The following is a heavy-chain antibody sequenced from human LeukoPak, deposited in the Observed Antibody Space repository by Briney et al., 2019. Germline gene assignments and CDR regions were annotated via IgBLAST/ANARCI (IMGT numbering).Heavy chain of an antibody. J-gene: IGHJ4*02. Sequence: GGSLRLSCAASGFIFSTYGMHWVRQAPGKGLEWVALMSYDGSTKYYGDSVKGRFTISRDNSKNTLYLQMNSLRAEDTAVYYCAKDQSAMVRGAYYFDYWGQGTLVTVSS. CDR1: GFIFSTYG. D-gene: IGHD3-10*01. V-gene: IGHV3-30*18. CDR3: AKDQSAMVRGAYYFDY. CDR2: MSYDGSTK.